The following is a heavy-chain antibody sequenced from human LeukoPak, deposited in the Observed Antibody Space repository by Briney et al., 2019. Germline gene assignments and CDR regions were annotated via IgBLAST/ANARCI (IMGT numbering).Heavy chain of an antibody. Sequence: SQTLSLTCAISGDSVSSNSATWKWVRQSPPRGLEWLGRTYYRSQWFTEYAVSMKSRITIKPDTSKNQFSLQLNSVTPEDTAVYYCVRARYCRGGSCYYGLDVWGQGTSVTVS. D-gene: IGHD2-15*01. CDR1: GDSVSSNSAT. CDR2: TYYRSQWFT. CDR3: VRARYCRGGSCYYGLDV. V-gene: IGHV6-1*01. J-gene: IGHJ6*02.